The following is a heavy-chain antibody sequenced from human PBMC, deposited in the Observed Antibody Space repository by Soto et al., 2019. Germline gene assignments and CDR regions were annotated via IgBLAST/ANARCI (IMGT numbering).Heavy chain of an antibody. D-gene: IGHD6-6*01. CDR1: GFTFSNAW. J-gene: IGHJ6*02. CDR3: TTASLSSRYYYGMDV. Sequence: GGSLRLSCAASGFTFSNAWMSWVRQAPGKGLEWVGRIKSKTDGGTTDYAAPVKGGFTISRDDSKNTLYLQMNSLKTEDTAVYYCTTASLSSRYYYGMDVWGQGTTVTVSS. V-gene: IGHV3-15*01. CDR2: IKSKTDGGTT.